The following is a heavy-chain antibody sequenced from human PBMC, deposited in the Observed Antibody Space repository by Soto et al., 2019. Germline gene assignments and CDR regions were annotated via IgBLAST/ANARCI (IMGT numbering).Heavy chain of an antibody. CDR3: ALIPRYYGMDG. CDR2: IIPIFGTA. J-gene: IGHJ6*02. D-gene: IGHD2-8*01. Sequence: QVQLVQSGAEVKKPGSSVKVSCKASGGTFSSYAISWVRQAPGQGLEWMGGIIPIFGTANSAQKFQGRVTITAGESTSTAYMNLSSLRSEDTAVYDCALIPRYYGMDGWGQGTTVTVSS. CDR1: GGTFSSYA. V-gene: IGHV1-69*01.